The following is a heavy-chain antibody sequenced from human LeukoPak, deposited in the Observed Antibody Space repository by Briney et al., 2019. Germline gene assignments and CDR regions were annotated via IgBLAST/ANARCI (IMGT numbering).Heavy chain of an antibody. CDR3: ARDFAYCSGGSCYSGTFDY. Sequence: GGSLRLSCAASGFTFSSYSMNWVRQAPGKGLEWVSSISSSSSYIYYADSVKGRFTISRDNAKNSLYLQMNSLRAEDTAVYYCARDFAYCSGGSCYSGTFDYWGQGTLVTVSS. V-gene: IGHV3-21*01. CDR2: ISSSSSYI. D-gene: IGHD2-15*01. J-gene: IGHJ4*02. CDR1: GFTFSSYS.